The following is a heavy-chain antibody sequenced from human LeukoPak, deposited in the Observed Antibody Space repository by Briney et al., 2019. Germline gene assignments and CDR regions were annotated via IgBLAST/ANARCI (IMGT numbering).Heavy chain of an antibody. Sequence: GGSLRLSCAASGFTFSSYWMSWVRQAPGKGLEWVAIIRQDGSEKYYVDSVKGRFTISRDNAKNSLYLQMNSLRAEDTAVYYCARDQDFWSGYYPSFDYWGQGTLVTVSS. CDR3: ARDQDFWSGYYPSFDY. J-gene: IGHJ4*02. CDR2: IRQDGSEK. CDR1: GFTFSSYW. V-gene: IGHV3-7*01. D-gene: IGHD3-3*01.